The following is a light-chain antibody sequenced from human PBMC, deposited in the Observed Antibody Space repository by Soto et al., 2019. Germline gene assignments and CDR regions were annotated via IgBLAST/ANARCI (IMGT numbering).Light chain of an antibody. V-gene: IGLV2-14*01. CDR2: EVS. J-gene: IGLJ3*02. Sequence: QSALTQPASVSGSPGQSITISCTGTTSDVGGYNFVSWYQQYPGEAPKLMIYEVSNRPSGISNRFSGSKSGNTAYLTISGLQAEDEADYYCSSYTDISTLFGGGTKLTVL. CDR3: SSYTDISTL. CDR1: TSDVGGYNF.